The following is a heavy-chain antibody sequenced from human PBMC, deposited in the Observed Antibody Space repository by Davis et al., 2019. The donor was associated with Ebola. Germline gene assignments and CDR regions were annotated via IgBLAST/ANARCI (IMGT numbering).Heavy chain of an antibody. Sequence: GGSLRLSCAASGFTFNSYGMHWVRQAPGKGLEWLAVISDDGSNKYYADSVEGRFTISRDNSKETLYLQVNSLRAEDTAVYYCATSVDTAMVPSPFDYWGQGTLVTVSS. CDR3: ATSVDTAMVPSPFDY. CDR2: ISDDGSNK. V-gene: IGHV3-30*03. CDR1: GFTFNSYG. D-gene: IGHD5-18*01. J-gene: IGHJ4*02.